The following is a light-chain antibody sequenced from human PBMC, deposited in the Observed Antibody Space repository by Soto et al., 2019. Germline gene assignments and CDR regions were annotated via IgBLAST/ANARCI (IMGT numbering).Light chain of an antibody. J-gene: IGKJ1*01. CDR2: AAS. V-gene: IGKV1-27*01. CDR1: QDISNN. Sequence: DIQMTQSPSSLSASVGDRATITCRATQDISNNLAWYQQNPGKVPNLLIYAASTLQSGVPSRFSGSGSGTDFTLTISSRQTKDVATYYGQMYNSAPPWTFGQGTKVEL. CDR3: QMYNSAPPWT.